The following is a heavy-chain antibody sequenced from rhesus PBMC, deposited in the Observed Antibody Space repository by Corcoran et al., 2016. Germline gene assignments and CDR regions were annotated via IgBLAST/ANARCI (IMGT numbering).Heavy chain of an antibody. D-gene: IGHD1-1-1*01. J-gene: IGHJ5-2*02. CDR1: GYTFTSYY. CDR3: TREISSGSLDV. V-gene: IGHV1-180*01. Sequence: QVQLVQSGAEIKQPGASVKLSCKASGYTFTSYYRHWVRQAPGQGLEWIDMIAPSIGNKGYAPHFQGRVTITTDKSTSTGNMELSSLRSEDTAVYYCTREISSGSLDVWGRGVLVTVSS. CDR2: IAPSIGNK.